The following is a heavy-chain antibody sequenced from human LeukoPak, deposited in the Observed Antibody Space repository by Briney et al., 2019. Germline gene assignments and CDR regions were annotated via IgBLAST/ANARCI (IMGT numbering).Heavy chain of an antibody. CDR1: GFTVRTNY. D-gene: IGHD2-2*01. CDR3: AKGQSSFCSRSSCYALHY. CDR2: IYSGDST. V-gene: IGHV3-66*01. Sequence: GGSLRLSCAASGFTVRTNYMNWVRQAPGKGLEWVSVIYSGDSTYYADSVRGRFTISRDNSKNTLYLQMNSLRAEDTAVNYCAKGQSSFCSRSSCYALHYWGQGTLATVSS. J-gene: IGHJ4*02.